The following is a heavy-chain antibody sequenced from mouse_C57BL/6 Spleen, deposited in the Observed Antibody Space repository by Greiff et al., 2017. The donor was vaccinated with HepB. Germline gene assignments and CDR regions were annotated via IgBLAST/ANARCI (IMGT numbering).Heavy chain of an antibody. CDR1: GYTFTSYW. CDR2: IYPSDSET. J-gene: IGHJ4*01. D-gene: IGHD2-4*01. CDR3: ARDDYDGAMDY. V-gene: IGHV1-61*01. Sequence: QVQLQQPGAELVRPGSSVKLSCKASGYTFTSYWMDWVKQRPGQGLEWIGNIYPSDSETHYNQKFKDKATLTVDKSSSTAYMQLSSLTSEDSAVYYGARDDYDGAMDYWGQGTSVTVSS.